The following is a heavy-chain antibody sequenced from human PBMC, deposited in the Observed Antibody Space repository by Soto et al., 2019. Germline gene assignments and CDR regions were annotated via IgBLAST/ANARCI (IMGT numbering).Heavy chain of an antibody. CDR3: ATAVTFDY. D-gene: IGHD4-4*01. CDR2: INSDGSST. V-gene: IGHV3-74*01. J-gene: IGHJ4*02. CDR1: GFTFSSYW. Sequence: EVKLVESGGGLVQPGGSLRLSCAASGFTFSSYWMHWVRQAPGKGLVWVSRINSDGSSTYYADSVKGRFTISRDNATNTMYLQMNSLRAGDTAVYYCATAVTFDYWGQGTLVTVSS.